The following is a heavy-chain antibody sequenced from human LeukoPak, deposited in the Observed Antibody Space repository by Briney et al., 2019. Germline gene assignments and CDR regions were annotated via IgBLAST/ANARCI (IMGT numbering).Heavy chain of an antibody. Sequence: SETLSLTCNVSGGSISSYFWSRIRQPPGKGLEWIGYIYYSGSTNYNPSLKSRVTISVDTSKNQFSLKLSSVTAADTAVYYCASIGPSGGSFDYWGQGTLVTVSS. V-gene: IGHV4-59*08. CDR1: GGSISSYF. CDR2: IYYSGST. J-gene: IGHJ4*02. CDR3: ASIGPSGGSFDY. D-gene: IGHD4-23*01.